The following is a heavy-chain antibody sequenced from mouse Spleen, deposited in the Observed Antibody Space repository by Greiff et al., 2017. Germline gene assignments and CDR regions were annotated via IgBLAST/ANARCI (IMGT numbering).Heavy chain of an antibody. Sequence: VQLQQSAAELARPGASVKMSCKASGYTFTSYTMHWVKQRPGQGLEWIGYINPSSGYTEYNQKFKDKTTLTADKSSSTAYMQLSSLTSEDSAVYYCASWDAFDYWGQGTTLTVSS. CDR1: GYTFTSYT. CDR3: ASWDAFDY. CDR2: INPSSGYT. D-gene: IGHD4-1*01. J-gene: IGHJ2*01. V-gene: IGHV1-4*02.